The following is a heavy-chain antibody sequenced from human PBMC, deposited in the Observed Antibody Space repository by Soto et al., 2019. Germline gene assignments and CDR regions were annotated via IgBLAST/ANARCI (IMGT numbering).Heavy chain of an antibody. J-gene: IGHJ4*02. V-gene: IGHV1-18*01. Sequence: ASVKVSCKASGYTFTSYGISWVRQAPGQGLEWMGWISAYNGNTNYAQKLQGRVTMTTDTSTSTAYMELRSLRSDDTAVYYCARDRNPIVATITERLVDYWGQGTLVTVSS. CDR1: GYTFTSYG. CDR3: ARDRNPIVATITERLVDY. D-gene: IGHD5-12*01. CDR2: ISAYNGNT.